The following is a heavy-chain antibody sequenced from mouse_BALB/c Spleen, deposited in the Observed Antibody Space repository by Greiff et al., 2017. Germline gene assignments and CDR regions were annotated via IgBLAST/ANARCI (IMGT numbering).Heavy chain of an antibody. Sequence: VQLKESGSELVKPGASVKLSCTASGFNIKDTYMHWVKQRPEQGLEWIGRIDPANGTTKYDPKFQGKATITADTSSNTAYLQLSSLTSEDTAVYYCARQLGLGAMDDWGQGTSVTVSS. V-gene: IGHV14-3*02. CDR2: IDPANGTT. J-gene: IGHJ4*01. CDR3: ARQLGLGAMDD. CDR1: GFNIKDTY. D-gene: IGHD3-1*01.